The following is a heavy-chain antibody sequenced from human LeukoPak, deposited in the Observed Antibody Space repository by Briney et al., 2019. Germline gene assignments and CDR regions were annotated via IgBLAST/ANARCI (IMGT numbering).Heavy chain of an antibody. D-gene: IGHD2-21*02. V-gene: IGHV1-69*05. CDR2: IIPIFGTA. J-gene: IGHJ4*02. Sequence: SVKVSCKASGGTFSSYAISWVRQAPGQGLEWMGGIIPIFGTANYAQKFQGRVTITTDESTSAAYMELSSLRSEDTAVYYCARDPTYCGGDCSQYYWGQGTLVTVSS. CDR3: ARDPTYCGGDCSQYY. CDR1: GGTFSSYA.